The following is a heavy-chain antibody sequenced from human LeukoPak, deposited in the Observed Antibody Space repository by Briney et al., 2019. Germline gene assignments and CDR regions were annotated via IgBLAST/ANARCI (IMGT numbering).Heavy chain of an antibody. CDR1: GGALSDYY. CDR3: AREIISARGSFDS. Sequence: SETLSLTCAVYGGALSDYYWSWIRQPPGKGLEWIGEINHRGGTNYNPSLKSRVSISVDTSKNQFSLKLSSVTAADTAVYYCAREIISARGSFDSWGQGTLVTVSS. D-gene: IGHD3-16*01. V-gene: IGHV4-34*01. CDR2: INHRGGT. J-gene: IGHJ4*02.